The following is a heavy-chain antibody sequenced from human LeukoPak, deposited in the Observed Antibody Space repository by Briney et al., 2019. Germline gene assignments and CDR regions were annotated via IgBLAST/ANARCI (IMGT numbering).Heavy chain of an antibody. Sequence: SETLSLACAVYGGSFSGYYWSWIGQPPGKGLEWIGEINHSGSTNYNPSLKSRVTISVDTSKNQFSLKLSSVTAADTAVYYCARGYGDHLRYWGQGTLVTVSS. CDR1: GGSFSGYY. D-gene: IGHD4-17*01. V-gene: IGHV4-34*01. J-gene: IGHJ4*02. CDR2: INHSGST. CDR3: ARGYGDHLRY.